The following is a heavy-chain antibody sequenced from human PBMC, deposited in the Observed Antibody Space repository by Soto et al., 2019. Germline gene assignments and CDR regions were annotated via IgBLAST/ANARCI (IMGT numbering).Heavy chain of an antibody. Sequence: PGESLKISCQGSGYSFTSYWIGWVRQMPGKGLEWMGIIYPGDSDTRYSPSFQGQVTISADKSISTAYLQWSSLKASYTAMYYCASQNSDRCESTGVFDIWGKGTRVTVSS. D-gene: IGHD2-8*01. J-gene: IGHJ3*02. V-gene: IGHV5-51*01. CDR2: IYPGDSDT. CDR3: ASQNSDRCESTGVFDI. CDR1: GYSFTSYW.